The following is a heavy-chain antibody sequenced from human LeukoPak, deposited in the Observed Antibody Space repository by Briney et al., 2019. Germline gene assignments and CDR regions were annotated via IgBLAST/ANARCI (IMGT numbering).Heavy chain of an antibody. CDR3: ARVSGSRNYYFGAFDI. J-gene: IGHJ3*02. CDR2: IYGDESGT. V-gene: IGHV3-74*01. Sequence: GGSLRLSCAASGFTFSSYWMSWVRQAPGKGLEWVSRIYGDESGTYYADSVKGRFTVSRDNAKNTLYLQMNSVRAEDTAMYYCARVSGSRNYYFGAFDIWGQGTMVTVSS. D-gene: IGHD3-10*01. CDR1: GFTFSSYW.